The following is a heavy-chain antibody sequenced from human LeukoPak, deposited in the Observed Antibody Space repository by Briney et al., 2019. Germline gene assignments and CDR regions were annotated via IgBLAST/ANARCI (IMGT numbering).Heavy chain of an antibody. V-gene: IGHV1-2*06. CDR2: INPNSGGT. Sequence: ASVKVSCKDSGYTFTGYYMHWVRQAPGQGLEWMGRINPNSGGTNYAQKFQGRVTMTRDTSISTAYMELSRLRSDDTAVYYCARLSSTGRYYYYYMDVWGKGTTVTVSS. J-gene: IGHJ6*03. D-gene: IGHD1-14*01. CDR3: ARLSSTGRYYYYYMDV. CDR1: GYTFTGYY.